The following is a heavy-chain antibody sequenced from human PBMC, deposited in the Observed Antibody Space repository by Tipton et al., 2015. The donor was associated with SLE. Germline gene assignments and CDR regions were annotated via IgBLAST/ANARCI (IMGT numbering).Heavy chain of an antibody. CDR1: GGSIRSYY. V-gene: IGHV4-59*01. CDR3: ARACRTCYGVSDLYYSMDV. J-gene: IGHJ6*03. CDR2: IYYNGRI. D-gene: IGHD2-2*01. Sequence: TLSLTCTVSGGSIRSYYWSWIRQTPGKALEWIAYIYYNGRINYNPSLESRVTISLDTSKNQLSLSLSSVTAADTAVYYCARACRTCYGVSDLYYSMDVWGTGTTVTVSS.